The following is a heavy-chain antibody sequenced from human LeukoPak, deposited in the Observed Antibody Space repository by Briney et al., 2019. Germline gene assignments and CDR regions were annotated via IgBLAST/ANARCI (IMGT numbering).Heavy chain of an antibody. CDR1: GYTFTSYG. V-gene: IGHV1-18*01. J-gene: IGHJ3*02. D-gene: IGHD3-22*01. CDR3: ARDLDYYDSSGYYYSAFDI. CDR2: INAYNGNT. Sequence: ASVKVSCKASGYTFTSYGISWVRQAPGQGLEWMGWINAYNGNTNYAQKLQGRVTMTTDTSTSTAYMELRSLRSDDTAVYYCARDLDYYDSSGYYYSAFDIWGQGTMVTVSS.